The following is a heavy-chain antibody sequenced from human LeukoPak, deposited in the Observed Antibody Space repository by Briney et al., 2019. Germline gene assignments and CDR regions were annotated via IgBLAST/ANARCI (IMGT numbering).Heavy chain of an antibody. D-gene: IGHD3-10*01. V-gene: IGHV4-31*03. CDR3: PRDPTGFGGIDS. CDR1: GGSISSGGNY. CDR2: IYYSGST. Sequence: SETLSLTCTVSGGSISSGGNYWSWIRQHPGKGLEWIGYIYYSGSTYYNPSLKSRVTISVDTSKNQLSLKLTSVTAADTAVYYCPRDPTGFGGIDSWGQGTLVTVSS. J-gene: IGHJ4*02.